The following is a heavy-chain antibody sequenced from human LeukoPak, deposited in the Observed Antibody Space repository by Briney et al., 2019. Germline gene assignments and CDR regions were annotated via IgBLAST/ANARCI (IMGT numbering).Heavy chain of an antibody. Sequence: GGSLRLSCVASGFTFSRHDMNWVRQAPGKGLEWVAVISYDGSNKYYADSVKGRFTISRDNSKNTLYLQMNSLRTEDTAVYYCAKGVSSSWSNDAFGIWGQGTMVTVSS. CDR3: AKGVSSSWSNDAFGI. V-gene: IGHV3-30*18. CDR1: GFTFSRHD. CDR2: ISYDGSNK. J-gene: IGHJ3*02. D-gene: IGHD6-13*01.